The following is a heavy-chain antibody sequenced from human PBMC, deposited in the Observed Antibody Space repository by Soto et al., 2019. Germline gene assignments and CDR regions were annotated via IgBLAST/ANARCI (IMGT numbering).Heavy chain of an antibody. Sequence: QVQLQESGPGLVKPSQTLSLTCTVSGGSISSGDAYWSWIRQSPGKGLEWIGYIYYRGRPFYNPSLESRATISVDTSKNQFSLKLNSVTAAATAVYYCAREGAASYSYYYGTDVWGQGTTVTVSS. CDR3: AREGAASYSYYYGTDV. D-gene: IGHD3-16*01. V-gene: IGHV4-30-4*01. J-gene: IGHJ6*02. CDR2: IYYRGRP. CDR1: GGSISSGDAY.